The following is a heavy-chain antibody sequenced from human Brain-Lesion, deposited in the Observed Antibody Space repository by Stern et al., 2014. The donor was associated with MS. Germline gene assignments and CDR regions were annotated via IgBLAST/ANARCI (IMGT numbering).Heavy chain of an antibody. V-gene: IGHV4-39*01. Sequence: QLQLQESGPGLVKPSETLSLTCTVSGGSINTNNYYWGWIRQPPGKGLEWIGNIYSSGSTFYSPSLKSRVTMSVDTSKHPFSLKLSSVTAADTAVYYCARTGDDFGDYSLSYWGQGTLVTVSS. J-gene: IGHJ4*02. CDR2: IYSSGST. CDR1: GGSINTNNYY. D-gene: IGHD4-17*01. CDR3: ARTGDDFGDYSLSY.